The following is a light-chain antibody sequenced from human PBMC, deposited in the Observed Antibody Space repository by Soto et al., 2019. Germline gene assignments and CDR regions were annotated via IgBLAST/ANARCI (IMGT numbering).Light chain of an antibody. V-gene: IGKV1-39*01. CDR1: QSISSW. J-gene: IGKJ3*01. CDR3: QQSYRTPL. CDR2: DAS. Sequence: DIQMTQSPSTLPASVGDRVTITCRASQSISSWLAWYQQKPGKAPKLLIYDASNLQSGVPSRFSGSGSGTDFTLSISSLQPEDFATYYCQQSYRTPLFGPGTKVDIK.